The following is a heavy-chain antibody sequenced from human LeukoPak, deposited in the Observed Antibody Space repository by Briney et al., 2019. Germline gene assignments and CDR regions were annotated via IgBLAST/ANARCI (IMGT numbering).Heavy chain of an antibody. CDR1: GGSISSYY. D-gene: IGHD5-12*01. J-gene: IGHJ5*02. CDR2: IYTSGST. Sequence: PSETLSLTCTVSGGSISSYYWSWIRQPAGKGLEWIGRIYTSGSTNYNPSLKSRVTMSVDTSKNQFSLKLSSVTAADTAVYYCARGGGYSGYHGTHWFDPWDQGTLVTVSS. CDR3: ARGGGYSGYHGTHWFDP. V-gene: IGHV4-4*07.